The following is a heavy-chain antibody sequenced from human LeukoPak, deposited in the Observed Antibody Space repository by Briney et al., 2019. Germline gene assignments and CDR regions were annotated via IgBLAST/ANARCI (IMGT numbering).Heavy chain of an antibody. CDR2: IYYSGSN. J-gene: IGHJ6*02. V-gene: IGHV4-59*01. CDR1: GGSFSSYY. D-gene: IGHD1-14*01. Sequence: SETLSLTCTVSGGSFSSYYWSWVRQPPGKGLEGRGDIYYSGSNNYNPSLKSRVTISVDTSKNQFSLKLSSVTAADTAVYYCARTFPRIFYGMDVWGQGTTVTVSS. CDR3: ARTFPRIFYGMDV.